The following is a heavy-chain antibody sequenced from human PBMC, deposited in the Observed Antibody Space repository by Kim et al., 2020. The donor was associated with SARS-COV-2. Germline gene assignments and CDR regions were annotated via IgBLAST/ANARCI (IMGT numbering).Heavy chain of an antibody. Sequence: YADSVKGRFTNSRDNSRNTLYLQMNSLRAEDTAVYYCAARDYGDYPYFDFWGQGTLVTVSS. CDR3: AARDYGDYPYFDF. J-gene: IGHJ4*02. D-gene: IGHD4-17*01. V-gene: IGHV3-53*01.